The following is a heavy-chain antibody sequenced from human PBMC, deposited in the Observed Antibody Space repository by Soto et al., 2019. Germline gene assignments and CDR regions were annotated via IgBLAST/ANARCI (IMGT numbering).Heavy chain of an antibody. V-gene: IGHV4-59*01. J-gene: IGHJ4*02. CDR3: ASGGGYYDSSGYYLSLDY. D-gene: IGHD3-22*01. CDR1: GGSISSYY. CDR2: IYYSGST. Sequence: PSETLSLTCTVSGGSISSYYCSWIRQPPGKGLEWIGYIYYSGSTNYNPSLKSRVTISVDTSKNQFSLKLSSVTAADTAVYYCASGGGYYDSSGYYLSLDYWGQGTLVTVSS.